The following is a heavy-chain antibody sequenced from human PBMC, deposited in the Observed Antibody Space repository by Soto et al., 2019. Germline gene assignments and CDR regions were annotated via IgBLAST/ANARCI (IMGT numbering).Heavy chain of an antibody. CDR3: ARDTTPYYDFWSGYYYDY. J-gene: IGHJ4*02. D-gene: IGHD3-3*01. Sequence: GGSLRLSCAASGFTFSSYWMSWVRQAPGKGLEWVANIKQDGSEKYYVDSVKGRFTISRDNAKNSLYLQMNSLRAEDTAVYYCARDTTPYYDFWSGYYYDYWGQGTLVTVSS. CDR2: IKQDGSEK. CDR1: GFTFSSYW. V-gene: IGHV3-7*01.